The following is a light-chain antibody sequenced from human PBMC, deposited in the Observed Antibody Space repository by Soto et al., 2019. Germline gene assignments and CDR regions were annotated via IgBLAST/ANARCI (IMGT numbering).Light chain of an antibody. V-gene: IGLV2-14*02. J-gene: IGLJ1*01. CDR3: CSFRSGSTL. Sequence: QSVLTQPASVSGSPGQSITISCIGASSDIGKYKVVSWYQHHPGKVPKLLIYEATKRPSGVSDRFSGSKSDNTASLTISGLQAEDEADYYCCSFRSGSTLFGTGTKLTVL. CDR2: EAT. CDR1: SSDIGKYKV.